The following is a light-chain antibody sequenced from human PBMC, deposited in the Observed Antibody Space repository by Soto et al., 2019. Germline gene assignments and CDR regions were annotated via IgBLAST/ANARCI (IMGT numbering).Light chain of an antibody. CDR3: QQYGSSPFT. J-gene: IGKJ4*01. V-gene: IGKV3-20*01. Sequence: EIVLTQSPGTLSLSPGERATLSCRASRSFASSYLAWYQQEPGQAPRLLIYAASTRATGIPDRFSGRGSGTDFTLTISKLEPEDFAVYYCQQYGSSPFTFGGGTKVEIK. CDR2: AAS. CDR1: RSFASSY.